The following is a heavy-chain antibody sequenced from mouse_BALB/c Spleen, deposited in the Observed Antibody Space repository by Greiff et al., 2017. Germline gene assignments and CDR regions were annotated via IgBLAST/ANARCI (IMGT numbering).Heavy chain of an antibody. Sequence: QVQLQQSGAELVRPGASVTLSCKASGYTFTDYEMHWVKQTPVHGLEWIGAIDPETGGTAYNQKFKGKATLTADKSSSTAYMELRSLTSEDSAVYYCTIYYRYDGFAYGGQGTLVTVSA. CDR2: IDPETGGT. D-gene: IGHD2-14*01. CDR1: GYTFTDYE. J-gene: IGHJ3*01. CDR3: TIYYRYDGFAY. V-gene: IGHV1-15*01.